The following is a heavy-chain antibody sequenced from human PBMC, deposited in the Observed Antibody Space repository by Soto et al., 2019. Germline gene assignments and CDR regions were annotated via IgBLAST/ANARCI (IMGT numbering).Heavy chain of an antibody. CDR2: MYSGGST. V-gene: IGHV3-53*01. CDR3: TKTRSASRSPSDY. Sequence: GGSLRLSCVASGFKVGSTYMTWVRQAPGEGLQLVSIMYSGGSTFYADSVKGRFTVSRDDSKNTLYLQMNNLTVGDTGVYYCTKTRSASRSPSDYWGQGTLVTVSS. D-gene: IGHD3-16*02. J-gene: IGHJ4*02. CDR1: GFKVGSTY.